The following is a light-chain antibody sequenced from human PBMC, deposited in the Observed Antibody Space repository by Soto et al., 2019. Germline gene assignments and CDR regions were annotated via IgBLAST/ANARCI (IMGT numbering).Light chain of an antibody. CDR2: GAS. V-gene: IGKV3-15*01. CDR1: QSVITY. Sequence: DIEMTQSPSTLSASVGERATISCRASQSVITYLTWYQQKSGKAPRLLISGASARDSGIPVRFSGSGSGTEFTLTISSLQPEDFAVYYCQQYNNCPRTFGQGTKVDIK. J-gene: IGKJ1*01. CDR3: QQYNNCPRT.